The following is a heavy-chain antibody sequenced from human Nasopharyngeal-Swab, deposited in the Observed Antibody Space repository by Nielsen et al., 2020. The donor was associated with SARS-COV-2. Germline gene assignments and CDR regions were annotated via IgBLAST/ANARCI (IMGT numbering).Heavy chain of an antibody. CDR2: IWYDGSNK. J-gene: IGHJ4*02. CDR1: GFPFSSYG. D-gene: IGHD5-12*01. CDR3: ATHSGYSGYDPFDY. V-gene: IGHV3-33*01. Sequence: GESLKIPCAASGFPFSSYGMHWVRQAPGKGLEWVAVIWYDGSNKYYADSVKGRFTISRDNSKNTLYLQMNSLRAEDTAVYYCATHSGYSGYDPFDYWGQGTLVTVSS.